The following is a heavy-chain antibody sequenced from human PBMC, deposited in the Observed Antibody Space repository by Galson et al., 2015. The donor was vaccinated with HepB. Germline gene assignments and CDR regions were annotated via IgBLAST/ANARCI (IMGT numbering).Heavy chain of an antibody. V-gene: IGHV3-9*01. CDR1: GFTFDDYA. D-gene: IGHD2-21*02. CDR3: AKDMASFGVVVTAMSSFPGLSNPSMDV. Sequence: SLRLSCAASGFTFDDYAMHWVRQAPGKGLEWVSGISWNSGSIGYADSVKGRFTISRDNAKNSLYLQMNSLRAEDTALYYCAKDMASFGVVVTAMSSFPGLSNPSMDVWGQGTTVTVSS. J-gene: IGHJ6*02. CDR2: ISWNSGSI.